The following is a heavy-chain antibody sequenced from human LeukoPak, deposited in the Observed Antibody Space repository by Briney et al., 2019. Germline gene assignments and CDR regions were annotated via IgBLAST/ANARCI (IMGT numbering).Heavy chain of an antibody. V-gene: IGHV3-74*01. CDR2: INSDGSSI. Sequence: PGGSLSLSCAASGFTFSNYWMHWVRQAPGKGLVWVSRINSDGSSINYADSVKGRFTISRDNAKNTLYLQMNSLRAEDTAVYYCARGSSYYDSSWYYFDYWGQGTLVTVSS. CDR1: GFTFSNYW. D-gene: IGHD3-22*01. CDR3: ARGSSYYDSSWYYFDY. J-gene: IGHJ4*02.